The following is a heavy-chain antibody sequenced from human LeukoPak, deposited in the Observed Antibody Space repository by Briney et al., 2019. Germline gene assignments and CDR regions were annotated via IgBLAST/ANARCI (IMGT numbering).Heavy chain of an antibody. CDR2: ISDSTSTI. J-gene: IGHJ4*02. CDR1: GFTFSIYS. V-gene: IGHV3-48*04. CDR3: ARGTRIVVAGRPYFDY. Sequence: GGSLRLSCAASGFTFSIYSMNWVRQAPGKGLEWVSYISDSTSTIFYADSVKGRFTISRDNAKNSLYLQMNSLRAEDTAVYYCARGTRIVVAGRPYFDYWGQGTLVTFSS. D-gene: IGHD6-19*01.